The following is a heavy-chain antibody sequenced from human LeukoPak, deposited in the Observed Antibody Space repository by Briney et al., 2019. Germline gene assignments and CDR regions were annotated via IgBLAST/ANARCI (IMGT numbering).Heavy chain of an antibody. Sequence: GASVNVSCTASGYTFTSYYMHWVRPAPGQGLEWIGIINPSGGSTSYAQKFQGRVTMTRGTSMSTVYMELSSLRSEDTAVYYCARDGSPSLTTVTSAYSYYYGMDVWGQGTTVTVSS. D-gene: IGHD4-17*01. V-gene: IGHV1-46*01. CDR2: INPSGGST. J-gene: IGHJ6*02. CDR3: ARDGSPSLTTVTSAYSYYYGMDV. CDR1: GYTFTSYY.